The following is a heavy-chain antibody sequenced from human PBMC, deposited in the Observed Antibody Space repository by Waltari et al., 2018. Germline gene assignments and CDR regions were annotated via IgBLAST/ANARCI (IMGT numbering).Heavy chain of an antibody. D-gene: IGHD7-27*01. CDR2: INTNHGAT. Sequence: QVQLVQSGVEVKKPGASVRVSCKASGYKFTVYYLHWIRQDLGQGLEWIGLINTNHGATHYAHNFQGRVTMTRDTSINTAYLEVTSDDTAVYFCARDRWGESHGYGYWGRGTLVTVSS. CDR1: GYKFTVYY. CDR3: ARDRWGESHGYGY. J-gene: IGHJ4*02. V-gene: IGHV1-2*02.